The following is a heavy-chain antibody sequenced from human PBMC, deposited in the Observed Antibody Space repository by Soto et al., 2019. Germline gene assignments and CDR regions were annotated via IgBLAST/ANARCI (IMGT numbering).Heavy chain of an antibody. CDR2: SYQSRT. CDR1: GASISSNY. J-gene: IGHJ5*02. CDR3: AQYYYGSGSYFDP. D-gene: IGHD3-10*01. V-gene: IGHV4-59*01. Sequence: QVQLQESGPGLVKSSETLSLTCTVSGASISSNYWSWIRHTPGKVLEWIGYSYQSRTNYNPSLKSRVFISMDTSNNQFSLKLSSVTTADTAVYFCAQYYYGSGSYFDPWGQGTLVTVSS.